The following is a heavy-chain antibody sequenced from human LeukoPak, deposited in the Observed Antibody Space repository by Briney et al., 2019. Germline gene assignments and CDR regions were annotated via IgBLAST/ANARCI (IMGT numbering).Heavy chain of an antibody. CDR2: ITGSGGMT. CDR1: GFTFRTYG. J-gene: IGHJ4*02. D-gene: IGHD6-13*01. Sequence: GGSLRLSCAGSGFTFRTYGMSWFRQAPGKGLEWVSAITGSGGMTYYADSVKGRFTISRDNSKDTLFLQMNSLRAEDTAVYYCAKSPSSWKFDDWGQGTLVTVSS. V-gene: IGHV3-23*01. CDR3: AKSPSSWKFDD.